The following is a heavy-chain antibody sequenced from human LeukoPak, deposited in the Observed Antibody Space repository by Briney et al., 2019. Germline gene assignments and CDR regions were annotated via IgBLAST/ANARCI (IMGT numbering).Heavy chain of an antibody. J-gene: IGHJ6*02. CDR2: INHSGST. CDR3: ARVIAARLFYYYGMDA. Sequence: GSLRLSCAASGFTFSSYWMSWVRQPPGKGLEWIGEINHSGSTNYNPSLKSRVTISVDTSKNQFSLKLSSVTAADTAVYYCARVIAARLFYYYGMDAWGQGTTVTVSS. CDR1: GFTFSSYW. D-gene: IGHD6-6*01. V-gene: IGHV4-34*01.